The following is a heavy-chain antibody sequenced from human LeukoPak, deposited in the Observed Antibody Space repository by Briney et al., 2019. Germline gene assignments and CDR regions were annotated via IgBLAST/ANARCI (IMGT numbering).Heavy chain of an antibody. Sequence: SETLSLTCTVSGGSISSYYWSWIRQPPGKGLEWVGYIYYSGSTNYNPSLKSRVIISVDTSKNQFSLKLSSVTAADTAVYYCARHLYDDYEAFDYWGQGTLVTVSS. CDR1: GGSISSYY. J-gene: IGHJ4*02. V-gene: IGHV4-59*08. CDR3: ARHLYDDYEAFDY. CDR2: IYYSGST. D-gene: IGHD4-17*01.